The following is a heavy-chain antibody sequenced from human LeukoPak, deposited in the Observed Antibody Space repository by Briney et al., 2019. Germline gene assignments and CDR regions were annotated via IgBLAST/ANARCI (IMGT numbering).Heavy chain of an antibody. D-gene: IGHD3-3*01. CDR2: ISNDGSNK. J-gene: IGHJ5*02. CDR3: ARGDFGVVITYSWFDP. CDR1: GFTFSKHT. Sequence: GGSLRLSCAASGFTFSKHTIHWVRQAPGKGLEWVAVISNDGSNKYYADSVKGRFTISRDNSKNTLYLQMDSLRAEDTAVYYCARGDFGVVITYSWFDPWGQGTLVTVSS. V-gene: IGHV3-30*04.